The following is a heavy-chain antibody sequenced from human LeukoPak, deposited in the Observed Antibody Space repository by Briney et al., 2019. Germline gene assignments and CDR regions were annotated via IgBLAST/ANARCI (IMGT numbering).Heavy chain of an antibody. CDR3: ARVSFADGGYFDY. J-gene: IGHJ4*02. D-gene: IGHD2-15*01. V-gene: IGHV3-21*01. CDR1: GFTFGSYY. Sequence: PGGSLRLSCAASGFTFGSYYMNWVRQAPGKGLEWVSSISRSTNHTYYADSLKGRFTISRDNAKNSLYLQMNSLRAEDTAVYYCARVSFADGGYFDYWGQGSLVTVSS. CDR2: ISRSTNHT.